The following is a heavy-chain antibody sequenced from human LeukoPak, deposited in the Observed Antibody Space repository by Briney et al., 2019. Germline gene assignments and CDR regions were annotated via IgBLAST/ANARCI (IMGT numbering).Heavy chain of an antibody. CDR1: GGSTTSTSYY. CDR3: ARSFVHDSRGGSGYFDH. J-gene: IGHJ4*02. V-gene: IGHV4-39*01. D-gene: IGHD6-19*01. CDR2: IHNSGST. Sequence: SETLSLTCTVSGGSTTSTSYYWGWIRLPPGKGLEWIGSIHNSGSTYYNPSLKSRVSTSVDTSKNQFSLKLTSVTAADTAVYCCARSFVHDSRGGSGYFDHWGQGTLVTVSS.